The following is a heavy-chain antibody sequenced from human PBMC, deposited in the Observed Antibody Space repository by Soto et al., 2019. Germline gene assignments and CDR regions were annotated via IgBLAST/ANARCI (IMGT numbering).Heavy chain of an antibody. J-gene: IGHJ4*02. Sequence: GGSLRLSCAASGFTFSSYSMNWVRQAPGKGLEWVSYISSTSSTICYADSVKGRFTISRDNAKNSLYLQMNSLRDEDTAVYYCAKLVSSLYYFDYWGQGTLVTVSS. CDR1: GFTFSSYS. CDR2: ISSTSSTI. CDR3: AKLVSSLYYFDY. D-gene: IGHD2-2*01. V-gene: IGHV3-48*02.